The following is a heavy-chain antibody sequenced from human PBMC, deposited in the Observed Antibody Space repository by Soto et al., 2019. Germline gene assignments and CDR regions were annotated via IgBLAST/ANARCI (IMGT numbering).Heavy chain of an antibody. CDR1: GFPFVNVW. Sequence: GGSLRLSCTASGFPFVNVWLSWVRQAPGQGLEWIGRIKSKTDGETTDYAAPVKGRFSVSRDDSKNTLFLQMNNLKIADTGTYYSAPLYEGQQYSIDYCGHGSLVTVSS. CDR2: IKSKTDGETT. D-gene: IGHD2-21*01. CDR3: APLYEGQQYSIDY. J-gene: IGHJ4*01. V-gene: IGHV3-15*01.